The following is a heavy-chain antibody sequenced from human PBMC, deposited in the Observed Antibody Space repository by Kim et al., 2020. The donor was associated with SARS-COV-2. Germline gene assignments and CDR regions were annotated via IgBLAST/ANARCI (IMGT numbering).Heavy chain of an antibody. D-gene: IGHD2-2*03. V-gene: IGHV3-23*01. CDR1: GFTFTGYA. Sequence: GGSLRLSCTTSGFTFTGYAMSWVRQAPGKGLEWVSSIDGSDGTTYYVDSVEGRFTISRDKSKNTLYLQMNSLRADDTAVYYCMKGGWGWIWDHWGQGTRV. CDR2: IDGSDGTT. J-gene: IGHJ4*02. CDR3: MKGGWGWIWDH.